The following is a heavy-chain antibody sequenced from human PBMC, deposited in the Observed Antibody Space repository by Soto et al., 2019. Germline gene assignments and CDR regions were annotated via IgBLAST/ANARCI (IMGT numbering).Heavy chain of an antibody. J-gene: IGHJ6*02. CDR2: ISSSSSYI. V-gene: IGHV3-21*01. CDR1: GFTFSSYS. Sequence: GGSLRLSCAASGFTFSSYSMNWVRQAPGKGLEWVSSISSSSSYIYYADSVKGRFTISRDNSKNTLYLQMNSLRAEDTAVYYCARRRKNYYYYGMDVWGQGTTVTVSS. CDR3: ARRRKNYYYYGMDV.